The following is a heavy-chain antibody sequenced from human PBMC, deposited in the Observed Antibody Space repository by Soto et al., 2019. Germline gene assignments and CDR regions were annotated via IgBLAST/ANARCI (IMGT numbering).Heavy chain of an antibody. CDR1: GFTFDDHA. D-gene: IGHD6-13*01. CDR3: AKSYSASWYANWFDP. V-gene: IGHV3-9*01. CDR2: ISWNSATI. J-gene: IGHJ5*02. Sequence: EVQLVESGGGLVQPGRSLRLSCSVSGFTFDDHAMFWVRLAPGKGQEWVSGISWNSATIGYADSVKGRFTISRDNAKNSLYLQMNSLRAEDTAFYYCAKSYSASWYANWFDPWGQGTLVTVSS.